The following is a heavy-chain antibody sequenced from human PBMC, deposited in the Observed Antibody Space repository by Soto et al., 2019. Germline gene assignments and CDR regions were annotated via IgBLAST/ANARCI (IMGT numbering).Heavy chain of an antibody. CDR3: ARDIAVRRIDE. Sequence: QVQLVQSGGGVVQPGKYLRLSCGASGFTFSLYGMHWVRQAPGKGLEWVSFIWYDGSATYYGDSVKGRFTISKDDSTNTLYLQMNSLRAEDTAVYYCARDIAVRRIDEWGQGTLVTVAS. D-gene: IGHD6-6*01. J-gene: IGHJ4*02. CDR2: IWYDGSAT. V-gene: IGHV3-33*01. CDR1: GFTFSLYG.